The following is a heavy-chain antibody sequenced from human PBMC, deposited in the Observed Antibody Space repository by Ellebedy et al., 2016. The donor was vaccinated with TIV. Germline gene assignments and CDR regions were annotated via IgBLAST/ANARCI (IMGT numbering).Heavy chain of an antibody. CDR1: GFTFSNTW. V-gene: IGHV3-74*03. CDR3: ASRGAPVD. J-gene: IGHJ4*02. Sequence: GESLKISCAASGFTFSNTWMHWVRQAPGKGLVWVSRVNSDGSVATYAASVKGRFTISRDNSKNMLYLQMNSLGVEDTAVYYCASRGAPVDWGQGTLVTVSS. CDR2: VNSDGSVA.